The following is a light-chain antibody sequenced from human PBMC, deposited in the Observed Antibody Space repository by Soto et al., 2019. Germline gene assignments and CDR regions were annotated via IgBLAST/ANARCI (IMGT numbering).Light chain of an antibody. Sequence: PGERATLSCKASQSVTSRHLAWYQQKPGQAPRLLIYGATSRATGIPDRFSGSGSGTDFTLTISRLEPEDLAVYFCQQYNNSPEYTFGQGTKLEIK. CDR1: QSVTSRH. V-gene: IGKV3-20*01. CDR3: QQYNNSPEYT. J-gene: IGKJ2*01. CDR2: GAT.